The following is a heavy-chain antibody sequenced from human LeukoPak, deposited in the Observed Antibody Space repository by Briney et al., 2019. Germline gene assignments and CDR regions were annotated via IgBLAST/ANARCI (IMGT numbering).Heavy chain of an antibody. CDR2: IIPIFGTA. J-gene: IGHJ4*02. Sequence: SVKVSCTASGGTFSSYAISWVRQAPGQGLEWMGGIIPIFGTANYAQKFQGRVTITTDESTSTAYMELSSLRSEDTAVYYCARARYYDSSGYYFDYWGQGTLVTVSS. D-gene: IGHD3-22*01. CDR1: GGTFSSYA. V-gene: IGHV1-69*05. CDR3: ARARYYDSSGYYFDY.